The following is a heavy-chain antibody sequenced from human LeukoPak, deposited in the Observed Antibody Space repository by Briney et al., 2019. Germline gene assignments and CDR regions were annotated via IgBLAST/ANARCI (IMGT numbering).Heavy chain of an antibody. J-gene: IGHJ4*02. CDR2: INPSGSST. D-gene: IGHD4-11*01. Sequence: ASVKVSCKASGFTFTSYYMHWVRQAPGQGLEWMGIINPSGSSTSYAQNFLGRVTMTRDTSTSTVYMELSSLSSEDTAVYCCARSSLQSDDYWGQGTLVTVSS. CDR3: ARSSLQSDDY. V-gene: IGHV1-46*01. CDR1: GFTFTSYY.